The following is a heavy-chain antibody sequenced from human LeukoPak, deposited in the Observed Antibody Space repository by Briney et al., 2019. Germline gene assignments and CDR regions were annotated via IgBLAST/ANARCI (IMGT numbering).Heavy chain of an antibody. J-gene: IGHJ5*02. D-gene: IGHD3-16*01. V-gene: IGHV3-49*03. CDR1: GFTFGDYA. CDR3: ARLRLGELYSWFDP. CDR2: IRSKAYGGTT. Sequence: PGGSLRLSCTASGFTFGDYAMSWFRQAPGKGLEWVGFIRSKAYGGTTEYAASVKGRFTISRDDSKSIAYLQMNSLRAEDTAVYYCARLRLGELYSWFDPWGQGTLVTVSS.